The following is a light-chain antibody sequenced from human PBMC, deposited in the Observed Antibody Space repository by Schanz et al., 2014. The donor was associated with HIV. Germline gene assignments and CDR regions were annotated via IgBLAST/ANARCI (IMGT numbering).Light chain of an antibody. CDR1: ESISEW. CDR3: QQYYSYPLT. J-gene: IGKJ4*01. V-gene: IGKV1-5*03. Sequence: QLTQSPSTLSASVGDRVSITCRTSESISEWLAWYQQKPGKAPKLLIYKASSLESGVPSRFSGSGSGSDFTLTISCLQSEDFATYYCQQYYSYPLTFGGGTKVELK. CDR2: KAS.